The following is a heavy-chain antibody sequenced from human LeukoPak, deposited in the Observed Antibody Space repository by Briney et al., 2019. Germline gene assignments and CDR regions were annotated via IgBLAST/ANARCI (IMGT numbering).Heavy chain of an antibody. Sequence: GASVKVSCKASGYTFTSYYMHWVRQAPGQGLEWMGIINPSGGSTSYAQKFQGRVTMTRDTSTSTVYMELSSLRSEDTAVYYCAKSGSGGSCYDDFDYWGQGTLVTVSS. J-gene: IGHJ4*02. D-gene: IGHD2-15*01. CDR3: AKSGSGGSCYDDFDY. CDR1: GYTFTSYY. V-gene: IGHV1-46*01. CDR2: INPSGGST.